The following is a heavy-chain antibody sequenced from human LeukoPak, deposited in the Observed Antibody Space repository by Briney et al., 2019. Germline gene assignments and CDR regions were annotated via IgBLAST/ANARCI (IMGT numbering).Heavy chain of an antibody. D-gene: IGHD3-22*01. CDR3: ARVYYYDSSGYYWFDP. Sequence: SETLSLTCTVSGGSISSYYWSWIRQPAGRGLEWIGRMSASGSTNYSPSLKSRVTMSVDTSKNQFSLRLNSVTAADTAVYSCARVYYYDSSGYYWFDPWGQGTLVTVSS. CDR1: GGSISSYY. J-gene: IGHJ5*02. CDR2: MSASGST. V-gene: IGHV4-4*07.